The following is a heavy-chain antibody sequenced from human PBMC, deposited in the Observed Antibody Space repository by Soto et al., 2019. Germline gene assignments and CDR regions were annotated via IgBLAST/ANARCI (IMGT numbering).Heavy chain of an antibody. V-gene: IGHV3-30-3*02. CDR2: ISYDGSNK. CDR1: GFTFTSYE. Sequence: PGGSLRLSCAASGFTFTSYEMHWVRQAPGKGLEWVAIISYDGSNKYYADSVKGRFTMSRDNSRNTLDLQMDSLRVGDTAVYYCAKRSKLKYHANGVWGQGTTVTVSS. D-gene: IGHD2-2*01. CDR3: AKRSKLKYHANGV. J-gene: IGHJ6*02.